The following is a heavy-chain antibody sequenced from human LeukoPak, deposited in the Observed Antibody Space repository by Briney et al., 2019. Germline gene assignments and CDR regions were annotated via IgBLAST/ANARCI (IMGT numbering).Heavy chain of an antibody. J-gene: IGHJ3*02. CDR1: GFTFSNYG. V-gene: IGHV3-30*18. Sequence: GGSLRLSCAASGFTFSNYGMHWVRQAPGKGLEWVAVISYDGSNKYYADSVKGRFTISRDNSKNTLYLQMNSLRAEDTAVYYCAKEWGAGSDAFDIWGQGTMVTVSS. CDR2: ISYDGSNK. D-gene: IGHD1-26*01. CDR3: AKEWGAGSDAFDI.